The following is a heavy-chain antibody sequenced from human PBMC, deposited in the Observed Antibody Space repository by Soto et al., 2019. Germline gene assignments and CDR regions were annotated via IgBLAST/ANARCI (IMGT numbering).Heavy chain of an antibody. CDR3: ARTVVKLDYGMDV. CDR1: GYSFTSYW. D-gene: IGHD2-2*01. Sequence: PGASLKISCKGSGYSFTSYWIGWVRQMPGKGLEWMGIIYPGDSDTRYSPSFQGQVTISADKSISTAYLQWSSLKASDTAMYYCARTVVKLDYGMDVWGQGTTVTVSS. V-gene: IGHV5-51*01. CDR2: IYPGDSDT. J-gene: IGHJ6*02.